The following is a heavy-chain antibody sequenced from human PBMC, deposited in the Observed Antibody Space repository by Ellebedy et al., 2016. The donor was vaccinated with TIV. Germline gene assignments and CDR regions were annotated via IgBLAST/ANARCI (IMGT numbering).Heavy chain of an antibody. CDR3: ARATAKLFEAVIGPSDH. CDR1: GGSISRYY. V-gene: IGHV4-59*01. J-gene: IGHJ4*02. Sequence: SETLSLTFTVSGGSISRYYWSWIRQPPGKGLACIGYISYSGSTHSNPSLKSRFTISVDTSKNQFSLKLSSVTAADTAVYYCARATAKLFEAVIGPSDHWGQGALVTVSS. D-gene: IGHD3-3*01. CDR2: ISYSGST.